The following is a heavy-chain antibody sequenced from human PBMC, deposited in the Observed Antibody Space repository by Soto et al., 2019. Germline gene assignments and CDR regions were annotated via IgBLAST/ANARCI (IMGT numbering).Heavy chain of an antibody. D-gene: IGHD3-10*01. J-gene: IGHJ4*02. CDR1: GASISSSNW. V-gene: IGHV4-4*02. CDR3: ARRWGEGRVDY. CDR2: IYYSGST. Sequence: QVQLQESGPGLVKPSGTLSLTCAVSGASISSSNWWSWVRQPPGKGLEWIGEIYYSGSTNYNPSLKGRVTISVDKSRNQFSLKLSSVTAADTAVYYCARRWGEGRVDYWGQGTLVTVSS.